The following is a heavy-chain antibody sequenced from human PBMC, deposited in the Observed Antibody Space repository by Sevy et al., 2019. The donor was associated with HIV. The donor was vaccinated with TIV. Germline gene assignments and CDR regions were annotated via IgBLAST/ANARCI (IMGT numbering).Heavy chain of an antibody. CDR3: ARDSPSGAAATGWIDY. CDR1: GFTFSSYS. CDR2: ISSSSSYI. J-gene: IGHJ4*02. Sequence: GSLRLSCAASGFTFSSYSMNWVRQAPGKGLEWVSSISSSSSYIYYADSVKGRFTISRDNAKNSLYLQMNSLRAEDTAVYYCARDSPSGAAATGWIDYWGQGTLVTVSS. D-gene: IGHD6-13*01. V-gene: IGHV3-21*01.